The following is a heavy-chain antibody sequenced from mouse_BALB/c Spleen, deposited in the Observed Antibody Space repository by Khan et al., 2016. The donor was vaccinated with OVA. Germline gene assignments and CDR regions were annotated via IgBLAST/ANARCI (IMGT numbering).Heavy chain of an antibody. V-gene: IGHV9-2-1*01. CDR1: GYTFTDYS. Sequence: QIQLVQSGPELKKPGETVKISCKASGYTFTDYSMQWVKQAPGKGLKWVGWINTETGETTYADDFKGRFAFSLETSASTAYLQINNLQNEDTAADIGTRNAYDRGGLYAIDYWGQGTSVTVSS. CDR3: TRNAYDRGGLYAIDY. J-gene: IGHJ4*01. D-gene: IGHD2-2*01. CDR2: INTETGET.